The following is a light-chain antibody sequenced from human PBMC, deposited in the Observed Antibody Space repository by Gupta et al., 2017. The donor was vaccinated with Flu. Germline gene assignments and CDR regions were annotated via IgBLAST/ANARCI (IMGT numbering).Light chain of an antibody. Sequence: DVVMTQSPLSLPVTPGEPASISCRSSQSLLYSNGYNYLDWYLQKPGQSPQLLIYLGYNRASGVPDRFSASGSGTDFTLKISRVEAEDVGVYYCMQTLHSPLYTFGGGTKVEI. J-gene: IGKJ4*01. CDR2: LGY. CDR1: QSLLYSNGYNY. CDR3: MQTLHSPLYT. V-gene: IGKV2-28*01.